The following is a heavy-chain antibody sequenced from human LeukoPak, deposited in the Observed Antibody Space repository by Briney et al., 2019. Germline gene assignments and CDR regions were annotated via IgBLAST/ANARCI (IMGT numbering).Heavy chain of an antibody. Sequence: NPGGSVSLSCAASGFTFRDYYMSWIRQAPGQGLEWVSYISSSCSTIYYAHSVKGRFTISRDNAKNSLYLQMNSLRAEDTAVYYCARDAPSYGYLPFFDYWGQGTLVTVSS. J-gene: IGHJ4*02. D-gene: IGHD5-12*01. CDR3: ARDAPSYGYLPFFDY. CDR1: GFTFRDYY. CDR2: ISSSCSTI. V-gene: IGHV3-11*04.